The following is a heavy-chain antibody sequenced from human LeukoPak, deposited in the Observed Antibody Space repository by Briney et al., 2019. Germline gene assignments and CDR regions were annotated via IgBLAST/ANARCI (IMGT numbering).Heavy chain of an antibody. V-gene: IGHV1-69*01. CDR1: GGTFIRYA. CDR2: IIPIFGTA. D-gene: IGHD3-22*01. Sequence: GASVKVSCKASGGTFIRYAISWVRQAPGQGREWMGGIIPIFGTANHAQKFQGRVPITPDEFTSKAYMELSSLRSEDTAVYYCAKEFRSGYYPTNYYYMDVWGKGTTVTVSS. CDR3: AKEFRSGYYPTNYYYMDV. J-gene: IGHJ6*03.